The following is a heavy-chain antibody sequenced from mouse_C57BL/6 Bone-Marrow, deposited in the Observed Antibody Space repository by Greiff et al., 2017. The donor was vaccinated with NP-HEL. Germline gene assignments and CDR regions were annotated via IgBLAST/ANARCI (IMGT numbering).Heavy chain of an antibody. D-gene: IGHD2-4*01. CDR2: ISYDGSN. CDR1: GYSITSGYY. Sequence: EVQLQQSGPGLVKPSQSLSLTCSVTGYSITSGYYWNWIRQFPGNKLEWMGYISYDGSNNYNPSLKNRISITRDTSKNQFFLKLNSVTTEDTATYYCARDYYDYGGLAYWGQGTLVTVSA. J-gene: IGHJ3*01. CDR3: ARDYYDYGGLAY. V-gene: IGHV3-6*01.